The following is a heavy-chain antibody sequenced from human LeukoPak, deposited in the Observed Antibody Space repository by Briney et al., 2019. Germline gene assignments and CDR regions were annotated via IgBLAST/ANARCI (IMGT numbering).Heavy chain of an antibody. V-gene: IGHV3-23*01. J-gene: IGHJ4*02. D-gene: IGHD2-15*01. Sequence: PGGSLRLSCAASGFIFSNYAMSWVRQAPGKGLEWVSTISGSDGSTYYADSAKGRFTISRDNSKNTLYLQMNSLRVDDTAVYYCAKLRSGDPVAATNYWGQGTLVTVSS. CDR2: ISGSDGST. CDR3: AKLRSGDPVAATNY. CDR1: GFIFSNYA.